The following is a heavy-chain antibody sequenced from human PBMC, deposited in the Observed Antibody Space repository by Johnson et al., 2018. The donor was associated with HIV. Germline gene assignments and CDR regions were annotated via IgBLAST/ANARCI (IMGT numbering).Heavy chain of an antibody. CDR2: ISSNGGST. CDR3: ARHKAVADAFDI. D-gene: IGHD6-19*01. Sequence: MLLVESGGGLVQPGGSLRLSCAASGFTFSSYAMHWVRQAPGKGLEYVSAISSNGGSTYYANSVKGRFTISRDNSKNTLYLQMNSLRAEDTAVYYCARHKAVADAFDIWGQGTVVTVS. CDR1: GFTFSSYA. V-gene: IGHV3-64*01. J-gene: IGHJ3*02.